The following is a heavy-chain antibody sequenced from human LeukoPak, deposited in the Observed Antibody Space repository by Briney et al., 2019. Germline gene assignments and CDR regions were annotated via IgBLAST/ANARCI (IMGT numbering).Heavy chain of an antibody. D-gene: IGHD6-19*01. CDR2: IKQDGSEK. J-gene: IGHJ4*02. Sequence: GGSLRLSCAASGFTFSSYWMSWVRQAPGKGLEWVANIKQDGSEKYYVESVKGRFTISRDNAKNSLYLQMNSLRVEDTAVYYCAREGISSGWYDFDYWGQGTLVTVSS. CDR1: GFTFSSYW. CDR3: AREGISSGWYDFDY. V-gene: IGHV3-7*01.